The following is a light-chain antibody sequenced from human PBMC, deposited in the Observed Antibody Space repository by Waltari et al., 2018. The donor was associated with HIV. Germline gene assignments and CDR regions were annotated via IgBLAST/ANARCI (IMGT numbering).Light chain of an antibody. V-gene: IGLV2-23*02. J-gene: IGLJ2*01. CDR3: CAYAGSTTYVI. Sequence: QSALTQPASVSGSTGQSITISCTGTSRDDWGYTLVSWYQQPPGKAPKLMIYEVSKRPSGVSNRFSGSKSGNTASLTISGLQAEDEADYYCCAYAGSTTYVIFGGGTKLTVL. CDR2: EVS. CDR1: SRDDWGYTL.